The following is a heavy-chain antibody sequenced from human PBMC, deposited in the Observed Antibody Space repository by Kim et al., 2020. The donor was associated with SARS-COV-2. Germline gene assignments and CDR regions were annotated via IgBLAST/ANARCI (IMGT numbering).Heavy chain of an antibody. J-gene: IGHJ6*03. CDR1: GFTFDDYA. CDR3: AKSGDYYYDSSGYLYYYYYMDV. Sequence: GGSLILSCAASGFTFDDYAMHWVRQDPGKGLEWVSLISGDGGSTYYADSVKGRFPISRDNSKNSLYMQMNSLRTEDTALYYCAKSGDYYYDSSGYLYYYYYMDVRGKGTTVTVAS. CDR2: ISGDGGST. D-gene: IGHD3-22*01. V-gene: IGHV3-43*02.